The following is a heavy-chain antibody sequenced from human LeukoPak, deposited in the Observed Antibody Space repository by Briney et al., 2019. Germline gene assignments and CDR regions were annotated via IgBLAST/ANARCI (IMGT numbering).Heavy chain of an antibody. D-gene: IGHD6-13*01. CDR3: AKSTTPATDYYDC. V-gene: IGHV3-23*01. CDR1: GFTFSNYA. CDR2: ISASGLKT. Sequence: GGSLRLSCEASGFTFSNYAMSWVRQAPGKGLECVSAISASGLKTYYADSVKGRFTISRDISKNTLYLQMNSLRAEDTAVYYCAKSTTPATDYYDCWGQGTLVTVSS. J-gene: IGHJ4*02.